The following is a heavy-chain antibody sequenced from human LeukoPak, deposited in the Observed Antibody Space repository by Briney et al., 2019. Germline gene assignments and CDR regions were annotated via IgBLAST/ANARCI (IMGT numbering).Heavy chain of an antibody. V-gene: IGHV4-4*02. Sequence: SGTLSLTCGVSGGSISSTNWWSWVRQSPGQGLEWIGEISLTGQTNYNPSLRGRVTMSLDESSNHLSLHLTSVTAADTATYYCSRESRAFCPFGHWGQGTLVIVPS. CDR3: SRESRAFCPFGH. CDR1: GGSISSTNW. CDR2: ISLTGQT. J-gene: IGHJ4*02. D-gene: IGHD3-3*01.